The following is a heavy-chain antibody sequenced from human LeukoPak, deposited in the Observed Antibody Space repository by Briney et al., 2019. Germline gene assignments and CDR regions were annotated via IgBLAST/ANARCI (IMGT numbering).Heavy chain of an antibody. Sequence: GGSLRLSCAASGFTFSSYATSWVRQAPGKGLEWVSAISGSGGSTYYADSVKGRLTISRDNSKNTLYLQMNSLRAEDTAVYYCAKDLGSRWDFDAWGQGTLVTVSS. D-gene: IGHD1-26*01. J-gene: IGHJ4*02. CDR1: GFTFSSYA. V-gene: IGHV3-23*01. CDR3: AKDLGSRWDFDA. CDR2: ISGSGGST.